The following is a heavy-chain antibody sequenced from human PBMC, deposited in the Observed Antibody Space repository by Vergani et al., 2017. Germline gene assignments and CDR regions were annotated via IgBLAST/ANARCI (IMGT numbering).Heavy chain of an antibody. CDR3: AKDKYYDFWGGYLGFDP. D-gene: IGHD3-3*01. CDR1: GFTFDDYA. J-gene: IGHJ5*02. V-gene: IGHV3-9*01. Sequence: EVQLVESGGGLVQPGRSLRLSCAASGFTFDDYAMHWVRQAPGKGLEWVSGISWNSGSIVYADSVKGRFTISRDNAKNSLYLQMNSLRAEDTALYYCAKDKYYDFWGGYLGFDPWSQGTLVTVSS. CDR2: ISWNSGSI.